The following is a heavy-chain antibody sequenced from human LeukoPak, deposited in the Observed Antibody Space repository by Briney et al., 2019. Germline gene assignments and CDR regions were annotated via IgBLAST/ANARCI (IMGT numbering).Heavy chain of an antibody. CDR2: ISAYNGNT. CDR3: ARDSQNYCSGGSCYSLDYYYGMDV. CDR1: GYTFTSYG. Sequence: ASVKVSCKASGYTFTSYGISWVRQAPGQGLEWMGWISAYNGNTNYAQKLQGRVTMTTDTSTSTAYMELRSLRSDDTAVYYCARDSQNYCSGGSCYSLDYYYGMDVWGQGTTVTVSS. J-gene: IGHJ6*02. V-gene: IGHV1-18*01. D-gene: IGHD2-15*01.